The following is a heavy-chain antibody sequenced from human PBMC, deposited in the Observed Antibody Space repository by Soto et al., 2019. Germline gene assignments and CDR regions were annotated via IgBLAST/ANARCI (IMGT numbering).Heavy chain of an antibody. D-gene: IGHD5-12*01. Sequence: SVKVSCKASGGTFSSYAISWVRQAPGQGLEWMGGIIPIFGTANYAQKFQGRVTITADESTSTAYMELSSLRSEDTAVYYCARDVKDGYNSFDYWGQGTLVTVSS. J-gene: IGHJ4*02. V-gene: IGHV1-69*13. CDR2: IIPIFGTA. CDR3: ARDVKDGYNSFDY. CDR1: GGTFSSYA.